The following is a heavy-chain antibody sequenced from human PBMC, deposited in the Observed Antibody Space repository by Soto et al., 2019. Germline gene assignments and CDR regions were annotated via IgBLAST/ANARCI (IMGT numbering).Heavy chain of an antibody. V-gene: IGHV4-4*02. CDR3: TRALLKSLDY. Sequence: QVQLQESGPGLVKPSETLSLTCAVSGASISTSYWWSWVRQPPGEGLEWIGEIQYSGTTNYNPSLKSRVAISLDKSKNQFSLNLNSVTAADTAMYYCTRALLKSLDYWGQGTLVTVSS. D-gene: IGHD3-9*01. CDR1: GASISTSYW. CDR2: IQYSGTT. J-gene: IGHJ4*02.